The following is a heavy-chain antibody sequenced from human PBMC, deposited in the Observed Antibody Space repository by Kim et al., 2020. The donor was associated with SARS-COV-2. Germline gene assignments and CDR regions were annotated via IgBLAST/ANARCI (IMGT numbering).Heavy chain of an antibody. CDR2: TT. J-gene: IGHJ4*02. CDR3: TTGSQQLVLHY. Sequence: TTDYAAPLKGRFTISRDGSKDTLYLQMNSLKTEDTAVYYCTTGSQQLVLHYWGQGTLVTVSS. D-gene: IGHD6-13*01. V-gene: IGHV3-15*01.